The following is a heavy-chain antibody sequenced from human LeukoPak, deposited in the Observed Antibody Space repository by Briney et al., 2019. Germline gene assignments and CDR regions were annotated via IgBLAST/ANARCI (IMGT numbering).Heavy chain of an antibody. CDR2: ISYDGSNK. Sequence: PGGSLRLSCAASGFTFSSYGMHWVRQAPGKGLEWVAVISYDGSNKYYADSVKGRFTISRDNSKNTLYLQMNSLRAEDTAVYYCAKAPPGDSEAFDIWGQGTMVTVSS. CDR3: AKAPPGDSEAFDI. D-gene: IGHD4-17*01. J-gene: IGHJ3*02. CDR1: GFTFSSYG. V-gene: IGHV3-30*18.